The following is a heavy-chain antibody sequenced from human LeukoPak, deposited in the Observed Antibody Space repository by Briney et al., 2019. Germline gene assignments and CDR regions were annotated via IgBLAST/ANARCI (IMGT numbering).Heavy chain of an antibody. CDR2: IYHSGST. J-gene: IGHJ4*02. Sequence: SETLSLTCTVSGGSISSGGYYWSWIRQPPGKGLEWIGYIYHSGSTYYNPSLKSRVTISVDRSKNQFSLKLSSVTAADTAVYYCARGRAAAAGTQVFDYWGQGTLVTVSS. V-gene: IGHV4-30-2*01. D-gene: IGHD6-13*01. CDR1: GGSISSGGYY. CDR3: ARGRAAAAGTQVFDY.